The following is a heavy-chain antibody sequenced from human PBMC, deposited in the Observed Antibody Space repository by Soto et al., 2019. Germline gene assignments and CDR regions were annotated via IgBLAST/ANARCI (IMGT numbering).Heavy chain of an antibody. CDR2: ISGSGGST. D-gene: IGHD6-19*01. CDR1: GVTFSSYA. CDR3: AKVFPRLAVAGDFFDY. V-gene: IGHV3-23*01. J-gene: IGHJ4*02. Sequence: AGGSLRLSCAASGVTFSSYAMSWVRQAPGKGLEWVSAISGSGGSTYYADSVKGRFTISRDNSKNTLYLQMNSLRAEDTAVYYCAKVFPRLAVAGDFFDYWGRGTLVIGSS.